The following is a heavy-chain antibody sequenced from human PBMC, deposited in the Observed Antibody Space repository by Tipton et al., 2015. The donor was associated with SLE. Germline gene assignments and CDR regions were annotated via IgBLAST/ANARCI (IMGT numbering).Heavy chain of an antibody. V-gene: IGHV4-31*02. J-gene: IGHJ4*02. Sequence: LRLSCTVSGDSVNSGDYYWSWIRQHPGKGLEWIGYIYSSGTTYYNPSLKSRVTISRGTSKNLFSLKLTSVTAADTAMYYCARANWAQGHFDFWGQGTLVTVSS. D-gene: IGHD7-27*01. CDR3: ARANWAQGHFDF. CDR2: IYSSGTT. CDR1: GDSVNSGDYY.